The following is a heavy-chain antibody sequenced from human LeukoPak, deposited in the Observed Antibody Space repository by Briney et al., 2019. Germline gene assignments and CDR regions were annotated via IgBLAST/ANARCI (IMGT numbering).Heavy chain of an antibody. J-gene: IGHJ6*03. CDR2: ISSSGSTI. Sequence: GGSLRLSCAASGFTFSSYEMNWVRQAPGKGLEWVPYISSSGSTIYYADFVKGRFTISRDNAKNSLYLQMNSLRAEDTAVYYCARGFVDTAMVKYSPTYYYYYYYMDVWGKGTTVTVSS. V-gene: IGHV3-48*03. CDR1: GFTFSSYE. CDR3: ARGFVDTAMVKYSPTYYYYYYYMDV. D-gene: IGHD5-18*01.